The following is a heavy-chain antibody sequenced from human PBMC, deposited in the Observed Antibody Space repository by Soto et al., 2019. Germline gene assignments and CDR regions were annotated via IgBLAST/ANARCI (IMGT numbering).Heavy chain of an antibody. CDR3: ARDLPELYQPRNWGMDV. D-gene: IGHD2-2*01. V-gene: IGHV1-69*01. CDR2: IIPIFGTA. CDR1: GGTFSSYA. Sequence: QVQLVQSGAEVKKPGSSVKVSCKASGGTFSSYAISWVRQAPGQGLEWMGGIIPIFGTANYAQKFQGRVTITADESTSTAYRELSSLRSEDTAVYYCARDLPELYQPRNWGMDVWGQGTTVTVSS. J-gene: IGHJ6*02.